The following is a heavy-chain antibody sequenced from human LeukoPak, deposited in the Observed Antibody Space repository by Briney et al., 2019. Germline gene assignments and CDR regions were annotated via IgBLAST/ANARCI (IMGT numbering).Heavy chain of an antibody. CDR1: GFTISSYL. V-gene: IGHV3-23*01. Sequence: GGSLRLSCAASGFTISSYLMSWVRQSPGKGLEWISTIGDGDNAGTHYTDSVKGRFTISRDNSRNTLYLQMNSLRAEDMAVYYRAKDHLVAGLYFDYWGQGILVTVSS. CDR3: AKDHLVAGLYFDY. D-gene: IGHD6-19*01. J-gene: IGHJ4*02. CDR2: IGDGDNAGT.